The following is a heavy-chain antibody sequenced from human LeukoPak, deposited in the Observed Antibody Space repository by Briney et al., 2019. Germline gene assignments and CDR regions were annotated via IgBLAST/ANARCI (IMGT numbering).Heavy chain of an antibody. CDR1: GYTFISYD. CDR3: ARGLGGATSYYYMDV. D-gene: IGHD1-26*01. CDR2: MNPNSGNT. V-gene: IGHV1-8*03. J-gene: IGHJ6*03. Sequence: ASVKVSCKASGYTFISYDINWVLQATGQGLEWMGWMNPNSGNTGYAQKFQGRVTITRNTSISTAYMELSSLRSEDTAVYYCARGLGGATSYYYMDVWGKGTTVTVSS.